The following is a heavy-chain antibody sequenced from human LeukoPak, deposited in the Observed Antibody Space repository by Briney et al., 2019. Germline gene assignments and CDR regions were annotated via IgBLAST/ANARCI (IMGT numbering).Heavy chain of an antibody. D-gene: IGHD3-10*01. CDR2: ISYDGSSE. J-gene: IGHJ6*02. CDR1: GFTFSSYA. V-gene: IGHV3-30-3*01. CDR3: ARDSGHYYGMDV. Sequence: GRSLRLSCTASGFTFSSYAMHWVRQAPGKGLECVAVISYDGSSEHYADSVKGRFTISRDNSKNTLYLQMNSLRAEDTAVYYCARDSGHYYGMDVWGQGTTVTVSS.